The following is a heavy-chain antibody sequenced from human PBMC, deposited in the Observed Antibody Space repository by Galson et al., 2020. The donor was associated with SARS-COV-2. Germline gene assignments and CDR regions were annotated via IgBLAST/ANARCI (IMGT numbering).Heavy chain of an antibody. CDR1: GGSISSSSYY. J-gene: IGHJ3*02. CDR2: IYYSRST. Sequence: ETLSLTCTVSGGSISSSSYYWGWIRQPPGKGLKWIGSIYYSRSTYYNPSLKSRVTISVDTSKNQFSLKLSSVTAADTAVYYCARLPELRYFDWLFGGSAFDIWGQGTMVTVSS. CDR3: ARLPELRYFDWLFGGSAFDI. D-gene: IGHD3-9*01. V-gene: IGHV4-39*01.